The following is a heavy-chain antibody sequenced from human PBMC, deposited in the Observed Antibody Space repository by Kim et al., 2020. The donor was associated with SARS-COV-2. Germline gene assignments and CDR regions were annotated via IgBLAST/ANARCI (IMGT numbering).Heavy chain of an antibody. Sequence: SETLSLTCTVSGGSISSYYWSWIRQPPGKGLEWIGYIYYSGSTNYNASLKSRVTISVDTSKNQFSLKLSSLTAADTAVYYCARGQYYGSGSYLNWFDPWGQGTLVTVSS. CDR1: GGSISSYY. V-gene: IGHV4-59*13. J-gene: IGHJ5*02. D-gene: IGHD3-10*01. CDR3: ARGQYYGSGSYLNWFDP. CDR2: IYYSGST.